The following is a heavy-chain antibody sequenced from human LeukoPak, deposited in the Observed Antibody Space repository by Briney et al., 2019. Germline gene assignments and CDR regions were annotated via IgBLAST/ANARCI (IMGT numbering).Heavy chain of an antibody. J-gene: IGHJ5*02. CDR2: ISYDGSNK. Sequence: GRSLRLSCAASGFTFSSYAMHWVRQAPGKGLEWVAVISYDGSNKYYADSVKGRFTISRDNSKNTLYLQMNGLRAEDTAVYYCARDGYYGSGREGFDPWGQGTLVTVSS. CDR1: GFTFSSYA. CDR3: ARDGYYGSGREGFDP. D-gene: IGHD3-10*01. V-gene: IGHV3-30-3*01.